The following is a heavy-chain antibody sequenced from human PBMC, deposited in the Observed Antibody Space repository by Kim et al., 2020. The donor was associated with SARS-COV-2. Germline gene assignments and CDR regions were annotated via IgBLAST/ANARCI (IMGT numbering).Heavy chain of an antibody. CDR1: GGSFSGYY. CDR2: INHSGST. V-gene: IGHV4-34*01. D-gene: IGHD6-13*01. J-gene: IGHJ5*02. Sequence: SETLSLTCAVYGGSFSGYYWSWIRQPTGKGLEWIGEINHSGSTNYNPSLKSRVTISVDTSKNQFSLKLSSVTAADTAVYYCARGPRGGIAAASLNWFDPWGQGTLVTVSS. CDR3: ARGPRGGIAAASLNWFDP.